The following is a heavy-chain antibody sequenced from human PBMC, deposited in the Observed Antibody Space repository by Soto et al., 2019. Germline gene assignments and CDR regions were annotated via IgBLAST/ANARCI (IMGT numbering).Heavy chain of an antibody. CDR2: ISYDGSYK. D-gene: IGHD3-16*01. V-gene: IGHV3-30*03. J-gene: IGHJ4*02. CDR1: GFTFSSYG. CDR3: ARWNGGFDY. Sequence: QVQLVESGGGVVQPGRSLRLSCAASGFTFSSYGMHWVRQAPGKGLEWVAVISYDGSYKYYADSVKGRFTISRDKSKNTLYRQMNSLRAEDTAVYYCARWNGGFDYWGQGTLVTVSS.